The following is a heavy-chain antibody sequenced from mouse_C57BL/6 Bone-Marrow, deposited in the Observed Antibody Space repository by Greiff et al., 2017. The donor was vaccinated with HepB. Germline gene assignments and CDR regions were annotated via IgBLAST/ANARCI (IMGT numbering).Heavy chain of an antibody. CDR2: IRNKANGYTT. D-gene: IGHD2-5*01. V-gene: IGHV7-3*01. Sequence: EVQLVESGGGLVQPGGSLSLSCAASGFTFTDYYMSWVRQPPGKALEWVGFIRNKANGYTTEYSASVKGRFTISRNYSQSLLYLQMNALRAEDSATYSCARYGYSNEYAMDYWGQGTSVTVSS. CDR3: ARYGYSNEYAMDY. J-gene: IGHJ4*01. CDR1: GFTFTDYY.